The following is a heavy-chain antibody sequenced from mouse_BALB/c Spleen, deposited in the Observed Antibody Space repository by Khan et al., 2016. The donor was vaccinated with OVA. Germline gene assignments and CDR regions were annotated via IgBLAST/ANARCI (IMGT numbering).Heavy chain of an antibody. CDR1: GFTFSSYT. CDR2: ITKGGGNT. V-gene: IGHV5-12-2*01. D-gene: IGHD1-1*01. CDR3: ARPSTTKYDYVMDF. Sequence: EVELVESGGDLVQPGGSLKLSCAASGFTFSSYTMSWVRQTPEKRLEWVAFITKGGGNTYYPDTVKGRSTISRDNAKNTLYLQMNSLKSEDTAMYYCARPSTTKYDYVMDFWGQGTSVTVSS. J-gene: IGHJ4*01.